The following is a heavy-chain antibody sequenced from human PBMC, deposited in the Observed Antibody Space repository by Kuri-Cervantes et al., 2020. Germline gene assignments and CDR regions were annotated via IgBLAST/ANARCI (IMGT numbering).Heavy chain of an antibody. CDR2: IYTSGST. J-gene: IGHJ6*02. V-gene: IGHV4-4*07. Sequence: GSLRLSCTVSGGSISSYYWSWIRQPAGKGLEWIGRIYTSGSTNYNPSLKSRVTMSVDTSKNQFSLKLSSVTAADTAVYYCARLVGVGWLSYGWWGPASRYGMDVWGQGTTVTVSS. D-gene: IGHD2-15*01. CDR3: ARLVGVGWLSYGWWGPASRYGMDV. CDR1: GGSISSYY.